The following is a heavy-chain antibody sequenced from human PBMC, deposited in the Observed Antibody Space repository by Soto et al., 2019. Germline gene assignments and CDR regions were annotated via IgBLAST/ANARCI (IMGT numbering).Heavy chain of an antibody. CDR3: ARENCSSTSCLNP. V-gene: IGHV3-21*01. CDR2: ISSSSSYI. D-gene: IGHD2-2*01. CDR1: GFTFSSYS. Sequence: PGGSLRLSCAASGFTFSSYSMNWVRQAPGKGLEWVSSISSSSSYIYYADSVKGRFTISRDNAKNSLYLQMNSLRAEDTAVYYCARENCSSTSCLNPWGQGTLVTVSS. J-gene: IGHJ5*02.